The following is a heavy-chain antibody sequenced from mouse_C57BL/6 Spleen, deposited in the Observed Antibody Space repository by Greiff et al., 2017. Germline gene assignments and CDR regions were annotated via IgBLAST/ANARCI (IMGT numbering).Heavy chain of an antibody. V-gene: IGHV1-55*01. Sequence: VQLQQSGAELVKPGASVKMSCKASGYTFTSYWITWVKQRPGQGLEWIGDIYPGSGSTNYNEKFKRKATLTVDTSSSTAYMQLSSLTSEDSAVYYCARGYYYGSSPWFAYWGQGTLVTVSA. CDR3: ARGYYYGSSPWFAY. CDR1: GYTFTSYW. J-gene: IGHJ3*01. D-gene: IGHD1-1*01. CDR2: IYPGSGST.